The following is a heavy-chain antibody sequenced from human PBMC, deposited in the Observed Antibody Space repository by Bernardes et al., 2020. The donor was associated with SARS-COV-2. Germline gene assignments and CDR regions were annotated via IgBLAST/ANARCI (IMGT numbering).Heavy chain of an antibody. CDR2: IYWNDDK. V-gene: IGHV2-5*01. Sequence: SGPTLLKPTQTLTLTCPFSGFSLSTSGVGVGWIRQPPGKALEWLALIYWNDDKRYSPSLKSRLTITKDTSKNQVVLTMTNMDPVDTATYYCAHSPSRGYYQLLGSRSGSNWFDPWGQGTLVTVSS. CDR3: AHSPSRGYYQLLGSRSGSNWFDP. D-gene: IGHD2-2*01. CDR1: GFSLSTSGVG. J-gene: IGHJ5*02.